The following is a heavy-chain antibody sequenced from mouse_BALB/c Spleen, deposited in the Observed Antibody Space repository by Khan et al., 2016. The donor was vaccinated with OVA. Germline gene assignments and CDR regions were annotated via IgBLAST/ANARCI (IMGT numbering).Heavy chain of an antibody. CDR3: SRVGYSGTMDY. Sequence: LVESGPELKKPGETVKISCKASGYTFTNYGMNWAKQAPGKGLKWMGWINTYTGEPTYADDFKGRFAFSLETSASTPYLQINNLKNEDTATFFCSRVGYSGTMDYWGQGTSVTVSS. V-gene: IGHV9-3-1*01. D-gene: IGHD1-1*01. J-gene: IGHJ4*01. CDR1: GYTFTNYG. CDR2: INTYTGEP.